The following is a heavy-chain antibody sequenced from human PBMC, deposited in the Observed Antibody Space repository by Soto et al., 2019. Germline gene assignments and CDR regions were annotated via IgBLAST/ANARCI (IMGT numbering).Heavy chain of an antibody. CDR2: IYYSGST. J-gene: IGHJ4*02. Sequence: QVQLQASGPGLVKPSDTLSLTCAVSGYSISRSNWWGWIRLPSGKGLEWIGYIYYSGSTYYNPSLTSRVTMSVDTSKHQFSLQLRSVTAVYTAVYYCARRQLLPDYWGQGTLVTVSS. V-gene: IGHV4-28*01. CDR3: ARRQLLPDY. D-gene: IGHD2-15*01. CDR1: GYSISRSNW.